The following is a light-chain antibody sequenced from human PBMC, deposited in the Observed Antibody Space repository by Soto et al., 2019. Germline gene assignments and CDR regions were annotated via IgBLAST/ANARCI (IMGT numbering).Light chain of an antibody. CDR2: DAS. Sequence: DIQMTQSPSTLSASVGDRVTITCRAIQSIGNWLAWYQQQPGRAPKLLIYDASSLESGVPSRFSGSGSGTEFTLTVSSLQPDDLATYYCQQYKIYSSFGQGTKLEIK. J-gene: IGKJ2*03. CDR3: QQYKIYSS. CDR1: QSIGNW. V-gene: IGKV1-5*01.